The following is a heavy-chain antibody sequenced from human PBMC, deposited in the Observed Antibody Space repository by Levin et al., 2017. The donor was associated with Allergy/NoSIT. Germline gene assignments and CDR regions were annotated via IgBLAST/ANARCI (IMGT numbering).Heavy chain of an antibody. CDR2: ISWNSGSI. CDR3: AKARAVAPWDFDY. D-gene: IGHD6-19*01. Sequence: GGSLRLSCAASGFTFDDYAMHWVRQAPGKGLEWVSGISWNSGSIGYADSVKGRFTISRDNAKNSLYLQMNSLRAEDTALYYCAKARAVAPWDFDYWGQGTLVTVSS. J-gene: IGHJ4*02. V-gene: IGHV3-9*01. CDR1: GFTFDDYA.